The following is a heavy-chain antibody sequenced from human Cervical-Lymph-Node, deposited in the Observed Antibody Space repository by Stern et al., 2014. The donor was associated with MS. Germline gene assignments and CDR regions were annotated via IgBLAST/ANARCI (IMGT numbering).Heavy chain of an antibody. CDR3: ARPSNSGLFLQH. V-gene: IGHV5-51*01. D-gene: IGHD6-19*01. CDR2: SFPGDLNP. Sequence: VQLVQSGAEVKKPGESLKISCKGSGYIFSTYWIAWVRQMPGRGLECMGLSFPGDLNPRYNPSYQGHVPKPAGTSINPAYLQWSSLKASDTAIYYCARPSNSGLFLQHWGQGTVVTVSS. CDR1: GYIFSTYW. J-gene: IGHJ1*01.